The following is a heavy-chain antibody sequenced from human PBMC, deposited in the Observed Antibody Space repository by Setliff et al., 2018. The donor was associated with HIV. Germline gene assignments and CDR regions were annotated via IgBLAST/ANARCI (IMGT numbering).Heavy chain of an antibody. CDR3: ATDCAVVGGTGSLDS. Sequence: GGSLRLSCAASGFTFSTYWMSWVRQAPGKGLEWVANIKQDGGEKNYMDSVKGRFTISRDNAKNSLYLQMNSLRVEDTAVYYCATDCAVVGGTGSLDSWGQGTLVTVSS. CDR1: GFTFSTYW. CDR2: IKQDGGEK. J-gene: IGHJ4*02. V-gene: IGHV3-7*05. D-gene: IGHD1-26*01.